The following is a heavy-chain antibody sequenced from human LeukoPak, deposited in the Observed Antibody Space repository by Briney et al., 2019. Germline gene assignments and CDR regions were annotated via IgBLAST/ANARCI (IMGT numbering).Heavy chain of an antibody. J-gene: IGHJ4*02. D-gene: IGHD6-19*01. V-gene: IGHV3-23*01. CDR3: AKSPGAVAGTQVYFDY. CDR2: TSGSGGST. Sequence: GGSLRLSCAASGFTFSSYAISWVPQGPGKGLEGVSATSGSGGSTYYADSVKGRFTISRDNSKNTLYLQMNSLRAEDTAVYYCAKSPGAVAGTQVYFDYWGQGTLVTVSS. CDR1: GFTFSSYA.